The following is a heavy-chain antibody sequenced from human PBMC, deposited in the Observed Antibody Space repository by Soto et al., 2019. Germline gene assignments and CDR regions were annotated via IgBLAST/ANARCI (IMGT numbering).Heavy chain of an antibody. Sequence: GGSLRLSCAASGFTFSSYAMSWVRQAPGKGLEWVSAISGSGGSTYYADSVKGRFTISRDNSKNTLYLQMNSLRAEDTAVYYCASLHWDSSSWYGEYYFDYWGQGTLVTVSS. CDR1: GFTFSSYA. D-gene: IGHD6-13*01. CDR3: ASLHWDSSSWYGEYYFDY. J-gene: IGHJ4*02. CDR2: ISGSGGST. V-gene: IGHV3-23*01.